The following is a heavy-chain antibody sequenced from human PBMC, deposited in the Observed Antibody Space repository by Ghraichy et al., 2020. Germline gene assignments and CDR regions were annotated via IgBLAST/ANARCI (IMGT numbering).Heavy chain of an antibody. D-gene: IGHD6-25*01. CDR3: ARRIQNFGLAAKYNWFDP. J-gene: IGHJ5*02. CDR2: INHSGST. V-gene: IGHV4-34*01. Sequence: SETLSLTCAVYGGSFSGYYWSWIRQPPGKGLEWIGEINHSGSTNYNPSLKSRVTISVDTSKNQFSLKLSSVTAADTAVYYCARRIQNFGLAAKYNWFDPWGQGTLVTVSS. CDR1: GGSFSGYY.